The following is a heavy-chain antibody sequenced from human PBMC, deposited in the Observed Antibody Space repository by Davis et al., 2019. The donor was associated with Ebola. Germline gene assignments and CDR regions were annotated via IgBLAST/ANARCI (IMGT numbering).Heavy chain of an antibody. CDR1: GFTFSDYY. D-gene: IGHD5-24*01. J-gene: IGHJ6*02. V-gene: IGHV3-11*04. Sequence: GGSLRLSCAASGFTFSDYYMSWIRQAPGKGLEWVSYISSSGSTIYYADSVKGRFTISRDNAKNSLYLQMNSLRAEDTAVYYCAGSDGSYYYYGMDVWGQGTTVTVSS. CDR3: AGSDGSYYYYGMDV. CDR2: ISSSGSTI.